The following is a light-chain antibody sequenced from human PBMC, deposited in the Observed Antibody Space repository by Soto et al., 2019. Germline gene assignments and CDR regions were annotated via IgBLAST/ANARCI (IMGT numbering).Light chain of an antibody. J-gene: IGKJ1*01. CDR2: KAS. CDR3: QQYNSYWWT. CDR1: QSISSW. V-gene: IGKV1-5*03. Sequence: DVQRTQSPSTLSASVCDRVTITCRASQSISSWLAWYQQKPGKAPKLLIYKASSLESGVPSRFSGSGSGTEFTLTISSLQPDDFATYYCQQYNSYWWTFGQGTKVDIK.